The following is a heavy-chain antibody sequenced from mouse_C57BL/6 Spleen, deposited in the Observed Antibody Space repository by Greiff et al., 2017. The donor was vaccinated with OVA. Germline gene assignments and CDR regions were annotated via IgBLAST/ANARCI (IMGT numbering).Heavy chain of an antibody. D-gene: IGHD3-2*02. J-gene: IGHJ3*01. CDR3: AREDSSGPLGFAY. V-gene: IGHV3-1*01. CDR2: ISYSGST. Sequence: DVHLVESGPGMVKPSQSLSLTCTVTGYSITSGYDWHWIRHFPGNKLEWMGYISYSGSTNYNPSLKSRISITHDTSKNHFFLKLNSVTTEDTATYYCAREDSSGPLGFAYWGQGTLVTVSA. CDR1: GYSITSGYD.